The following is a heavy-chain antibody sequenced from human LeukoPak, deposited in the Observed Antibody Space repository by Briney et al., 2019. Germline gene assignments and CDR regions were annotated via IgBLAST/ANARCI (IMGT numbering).Heavy chain of an antibody. Sequence: PGRSLRLSCAAPGFTFSSYGMHWVRQAPGKGLEWVAVISYDGSNKYYADSVKGRFTISRDNSKNTLYLQMNSLRAEDTAVYYCANEQWPYYFDYWGQGTLVTVSS. V-gene: IGHV3-30*18. CDR3: ANEQWPYYFDY. J-gene: IGHJ4*02. CDR2: ISYDGSNK. CDR1: GFTFSSYG. D-gene: IGHD6-19*01.